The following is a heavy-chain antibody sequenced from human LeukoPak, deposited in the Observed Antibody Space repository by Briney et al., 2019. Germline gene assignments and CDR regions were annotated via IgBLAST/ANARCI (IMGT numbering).Heavy chain of an antibody. J-gene: IGHJ4*02. CDR3: AKENPYYYDSSGSPLFDY. CDR2: ISGSGGST. CDR1: GFTFSSYA. D-gene: IGHD3-22*01. Sequence: GGSLRLSCAASGFTFSSYAMSWVRQAPGKGLEWVSAISGSGGSTYYADSVKGRLTISRDNSKNTLYLQMNSLRAEDTAVYYCAKENPYYYDSSGSPLFDYWGQGTLVTVSS. V-gene: IGHV3-23*01.